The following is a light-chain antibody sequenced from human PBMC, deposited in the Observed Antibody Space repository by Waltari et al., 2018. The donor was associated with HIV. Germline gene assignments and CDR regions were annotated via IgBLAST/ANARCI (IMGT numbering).Light chain of an antibody. CDR3: NSYTISSTLGV. J-gene: IGLJ3*02. CDR2: GVT. Sequence: QSALTQPAPVSGSPGQSTTISCPGTSSYVGGYNYVSWYQQHPGKAPKLMMYGVTNRPSGVSNRFSGSKSGNTASLTISGLQAEDEADYYCNSYTISSTLGVFGGGTKLTVL. CDR1: SSYVGGYNY. V-gene: IGLV2-14*01.